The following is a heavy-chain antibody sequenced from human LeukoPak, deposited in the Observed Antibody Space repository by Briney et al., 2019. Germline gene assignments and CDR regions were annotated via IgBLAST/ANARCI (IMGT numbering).Heavy chain of an antibody. Sequence: GGSQRLSCAASGFTFSSYSMNWVRQAPGKGLEWVSSISKSSSYIYYADSLKGRFTISRDNSKNTLYLQMNSLRAEDTAVYYCAKGSDYDSKYYYYYMDVWGKGTTVTVSS. J-gene: IGHJ6*03. D-gene: IGHD3-22*01. CDR1: GFTFSSYS. V-gene: IGHV3-21*04. CDR2: ISKSSSYI. CDR3: AKGSDYDSKYYYYYMDV.